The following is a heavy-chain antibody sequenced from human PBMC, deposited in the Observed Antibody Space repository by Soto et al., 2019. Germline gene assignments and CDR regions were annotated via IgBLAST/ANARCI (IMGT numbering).Heavy chain of an antibody. D-gene: IGHD6-6*01. Sequence: ASVKVSCKASGYTFTNYGINWVRQAPGQGLEWLGWVSPYNGERRYAQRVQARVIMTTDTSTTTAYMELRSLRSDDTAVYYCSRGTSIPASGDYWGQGTLVTVSS. CDR2: VSPYNGER. V-gene: IGHV1-18*01. CDR1: GYTFTNYG. CDR3: SRGTSIPASGDY. J-gene: IGHJ4*01.